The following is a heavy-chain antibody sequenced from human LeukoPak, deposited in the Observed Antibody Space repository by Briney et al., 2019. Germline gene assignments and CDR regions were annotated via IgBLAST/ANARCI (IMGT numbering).Heavy chain of an antibody. Sequence: GSNKYYADSVKGRFTISRDNSKNTLYLQMNSLRAEDTAVYYCAKDLPAAIGYYYYGMDVWGQGTTVTVSS. CDR2: GSNK. J-gene: IGHJ6*02. V-gene: IGHV3-30*02. D-gene: IGHD2-2*01. CDR3: AKDLPAAIGYYYYGMDV.